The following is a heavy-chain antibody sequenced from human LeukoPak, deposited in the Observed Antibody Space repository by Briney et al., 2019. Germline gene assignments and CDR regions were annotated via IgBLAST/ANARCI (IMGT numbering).Heavy chain of an antibody. V-gene: IGHV3-30*18. Sequence: GGSLRLSCAVSGFTFSSYGMHWVRQAPGKGLEWVAVISYDGSNKYYADSVKGRFTISRDNSKNTLYLQMNSLRAEDTAVYYCAKDSPFDYWGQGTLVTVSS. J-gene: IGHJ4*02. CDR2: ISYDGSNK. CDR3: AKDSPFDY. CDR1: GFTFSSYG.